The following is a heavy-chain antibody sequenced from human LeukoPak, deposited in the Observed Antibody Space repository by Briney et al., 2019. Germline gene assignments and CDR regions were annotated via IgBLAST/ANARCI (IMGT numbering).Heavy chain of an antibody. V-gene: IGHV1-46*01. CDR1: GYSFTNYN. J-gene: IGHJ3*02. CDR2: IKPSGGDT. D-gene: IGHD5-24*01. Sequence: GASVTVSCKTSGYSFTNYNLHWVRQAPGKRLEGMGIIKPSGGDTNYAQKFQGRVFMNRDKATSKVYLELRSLKAQDTAVYYCARVRDGYNDAHDIWGQGTVVTVSS. CDR3: ARVRDGYNDAHDI.